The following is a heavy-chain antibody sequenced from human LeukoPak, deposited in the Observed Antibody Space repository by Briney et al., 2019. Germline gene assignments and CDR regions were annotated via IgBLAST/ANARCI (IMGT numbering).Heavy chain of an antibody. J-gene: IGHJ5*02. Sequence: GGSLRLSCVAPGFTFSDYSMNWVRQAPGKGLEWISYISSSSSARFFADSVKGRFTISRDNAENSLYLQMNTLRDEDTAVYYCARGYCNGDSCYYNPWGQGTLVTVSS. CDR1: GFTFSDYS. CDR2: ISSSSSAR. D-gene: IGHD2-15*01. V-gene: IGHV3-48*02. CDR3: ARGYCNGDSCYYNP.